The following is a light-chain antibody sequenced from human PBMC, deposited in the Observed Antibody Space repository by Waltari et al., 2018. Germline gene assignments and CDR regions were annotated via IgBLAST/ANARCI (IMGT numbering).Light chain of an antibody. J-gene: IGKJ1*01. CDR3: QQYNDYSTWT. Sequence: DIQMTQSPSTLSASVGDRVTITCRASQSISNWLAWYQQKPGKAPKVLIYGASSLESGVPSRFSVSGSGTEFTLTISSLQPDDFATYYCQQYNDYSTWTFGQGTKVEIK. CDR1: QSISNW. CDR2: GAS. V-gene: IGKV1-5*03.